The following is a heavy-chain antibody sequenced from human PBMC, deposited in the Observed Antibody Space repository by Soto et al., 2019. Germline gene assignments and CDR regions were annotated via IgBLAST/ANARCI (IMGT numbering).Heavy chain of an antibody. J-gene: IGHJ4*02. CDR1: GFTFSSYA. V-gene: IGHV3-23*01. Sequence: EVQLLESGGGLVQPGGSLRLSCAASGFTFSSYAMSWVRQDPGKGLEWVSAISGSGGSTYYADSVKGRFTIYRDHSKNTLYLQMTSLRADDTAVYYCATDTSVSGYYYFDSWGQGTLVTVSS. CDR3: ATDTSVSGYYYFDS. CDR2: ISGSGGST. D-gene: IGHD3-22*01.